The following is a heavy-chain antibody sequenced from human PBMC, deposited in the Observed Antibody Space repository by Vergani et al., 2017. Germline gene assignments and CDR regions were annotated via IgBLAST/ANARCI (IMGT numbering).Heavy chain of an antibody. CDR1: GGTFSSYA. CDR3: ARDTLYYYDSTRGWFDP. D-gene: IGHD3-22*01. Sequence: QVQLVQSGAEVKKPGSSVTVSCKASGGTFSSYAISWVRQAPGQGLEWMGGIIPIFGTANYAQKFQGRVTITADDSTSTAYMELRSLRSEDTAVYYCARDTLYYYDSTRGWFDPWGQGTLVTVSS. V-gene: IGHV1-69*12. CDR2: IIPIFGTA. J-gene: IGHJ5*02.